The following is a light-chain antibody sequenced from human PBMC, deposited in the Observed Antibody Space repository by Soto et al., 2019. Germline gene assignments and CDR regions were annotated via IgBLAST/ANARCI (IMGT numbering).Light chain of an antibody. Sequence: QSVLTQPPSASAAPGQRVTISCSGTISNIGDNHVSWYQQVPGKAPKLLIYDNNKRPSGIPDRFSGSRSGTSATLAITGLQTGDEADYICGTWDTTMSGLLFGGGTNLTVL. CDR1: ISNIGDNH. V-gene: IGLV1-51*01. CDR2: DNN. CDR3: GTWDTTMSGLL. J-gene: IGLJ2*01.